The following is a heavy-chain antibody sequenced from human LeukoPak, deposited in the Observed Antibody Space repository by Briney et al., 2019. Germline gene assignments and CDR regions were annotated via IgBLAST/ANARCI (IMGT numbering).Heavy chain of an antibody. J-gene: IGHJ5*02. Sequence: GGSLKLSCAASGFTFSGSAMHWVRQASGKGLEWVGRIRSKANSYATAYAASVKGRFTISRDDSKNTAYLQMNSLKTEDTAVYYCARDSRYYDSSGYRTNWFDPWGQGTLVTVSS. CDR3: ARDSRYYDSSGYRTNWFDP. D-gene: IGHD3-22*01. V-gene: IGHV3-73*01. CDR2: IRSKANSYAT. CDR1: GFTFSGSA.